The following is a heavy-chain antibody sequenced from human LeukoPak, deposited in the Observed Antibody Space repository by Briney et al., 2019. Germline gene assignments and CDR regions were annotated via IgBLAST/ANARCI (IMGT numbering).Heavy chain of an antibody. CDR2: INHSGST. CDR1: GGSISSSSYY. Sequence: PSETLSLTCTVSGGSISSSSYYWSWIRQPPGKGLEWIGEINHSGSTNYNPSLKSRVTISVDTSKNQFSLKLSSVTAADTAVYYCARGGGIAAAGTNFDYWGQGTLVTVSS. CDR3: ARGGGIAAAGTNFDY. V-gene: IGHV4-39*07. D-gene: IGHD6-13*01. J-gene: IGHJ4*02.